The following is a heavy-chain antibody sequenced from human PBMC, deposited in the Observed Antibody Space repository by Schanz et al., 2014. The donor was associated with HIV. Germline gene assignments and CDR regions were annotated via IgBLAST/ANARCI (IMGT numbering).Heavy chain of an antibody. CDR3: AREYYSSPMDGLDV. D-gene: IGHD6-19*01. J-gene: IGHJ6*02. CDR1: GFTFDTYA. Sequence: VQLLESGGGLVQPGGSLKLSCAASGFTFDTYAMSWVRQAPGKGLEWEAVIWYDGTNIDYADSVKGRFTVSRDNSKNMLYLQMNSLRAEDTAVYYCAREYYSSPMDGLDVWGQGTTVIVSS. V-gene: IGHV3-33*08. CDR2: IWYDGTNI.